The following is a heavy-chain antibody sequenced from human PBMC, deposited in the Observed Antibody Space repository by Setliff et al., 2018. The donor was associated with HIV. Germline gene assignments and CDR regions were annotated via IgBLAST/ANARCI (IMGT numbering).Heavy chain of an antibody. V-gene: IGHV1-69*13. CDR1: GGTFSNHV. CDR3: ARETQTGSGSYLV. J-gene: IGHJ4*02. Sequence: ASVKVSCKASGGTFSNHVITWVRQAPGQGLEWMGGIIPLSGTANYAQKFRGRLTITADESTRTAYMELSSLRSEDTAVFYCARETQTGSGSYLVWGQGALVTVSS. D-gene: IGHD3-10*01. CDR2: IIPLSGTA.